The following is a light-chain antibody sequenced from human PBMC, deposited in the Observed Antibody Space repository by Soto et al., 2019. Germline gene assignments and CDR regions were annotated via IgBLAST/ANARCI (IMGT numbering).Light chain of an antibody. CDR3: SSYTSSNTEV. J-gene: IGLJ1*01. V-gene: IGLV2-14*01. Sequence: QSALTQPASVSGSPGQSITISCTGTSSDVGGYNYVSWYQQHPGKAPKLMIYDVSDRPSGVSNRFSGSKPGNTASLTISGLQAEDEADYYCSSYTSSNTEVFGTGTKVTVL. CDR1: SSDVGGYNY. CDR2: DVS.